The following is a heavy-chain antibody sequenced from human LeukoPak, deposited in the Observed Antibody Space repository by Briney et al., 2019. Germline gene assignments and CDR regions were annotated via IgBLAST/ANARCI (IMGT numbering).Heavy chain of an antibody. CDR3: ARERVWDDSNGSMSFDI. Sequence: ASVRVSSTASGYTFTGYYMHWVRQAPGQGLEWMGWINPSSGGTNYTQKFQGRVTMTRDTSISTAYTELSRLRSDDTAVYYCARERVWDDSNGSMSFDIWGQGTMVTVSS. D-gene: IGHD3-22*01. V-gene: IGHV1-2*02. J-gene: IGHJ3*02. CDR2: INPSSGGT. CDR1: GYTFTGYY.